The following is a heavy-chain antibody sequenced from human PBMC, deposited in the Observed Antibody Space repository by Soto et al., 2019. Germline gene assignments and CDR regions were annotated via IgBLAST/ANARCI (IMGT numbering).Heavy chain of an antibody. J-gene: IGHJ6*02. CDR2: TYYSGST. CDR3: AREGGGASYYYYGMDV. Sequence: PAETLSLTCTVSVGSISSYYWSWIRQPPGKGLEWIGYTYYSGSTNYNPSLKSRVTISVDTSKNQFSLKLSSVTAADTAVYYCAREGGGASYYYYGMDVWGQGTTVTVSS. D-gene: IGHD3-16*01. CDR1: VGSISSYY. V-gene: IGHV4-59*01.